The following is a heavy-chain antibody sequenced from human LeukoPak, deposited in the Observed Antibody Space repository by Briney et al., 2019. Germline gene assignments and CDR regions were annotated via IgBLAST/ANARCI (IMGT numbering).Heavy chain of an antibody. CDR3: ARELYCGGDCYSIHDAFDI. CDR2: INPSGGST. Sequence: GASVKVSCKASGYTFTSYYMHWVRQAPGQGLEWMGIINPSGGSTSYAQEFQGRVTMTRDTSTSTVYMELSSLRSEDTAVYYCARELYCGGDCYSIHDAFDIWGQGTMVTVSS. J-gene: IGHJ3*02. CDR1: GYTFTSYY. V-gene: IGHV1-46*01. D-gene: IGHD2-21*02.